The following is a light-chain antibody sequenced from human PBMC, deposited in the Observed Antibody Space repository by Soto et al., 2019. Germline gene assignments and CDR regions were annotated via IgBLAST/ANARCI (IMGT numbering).Light chain of an antibody. CDR2: EVT. Sequence: QSFLTQPPSASGSPGQSVTISCTGTSSDVGGYNFVSWYQQHPGKAPKLIIYEVTKRPSGVPDRFSGSKSGNTASLTVSGLQAEDEADYYCSSYSGTNNYVFGTGTKVTVL. J-gene: IGLJ1*01. V-gene: IGLV2-8*01. CDR3: SSYSGTNNYV. CDR1: SSDVGGYNF.